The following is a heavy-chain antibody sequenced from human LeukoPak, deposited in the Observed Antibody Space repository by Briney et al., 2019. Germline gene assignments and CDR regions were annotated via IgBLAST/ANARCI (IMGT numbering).Heavy chain of an antibody. J-gene: IGHJ4*02. CDR2: IQYDGSKT. Sequence: PGGSLRLSCAASGFTFSDYGMHWVRQAPGKGLEWVAAIQYDGSKTYYADSVKGRLTISRDNSKNTVYLQMNSLRGEDTAVYYCARDNCGSPSCYDYWGQGTLVTVSS. CDR3: ARDNCGSPSCYDY. D-gene: IGHD2-2*01. V-gene: IGHV3-33*05. CDR1: GFTFSDYG.